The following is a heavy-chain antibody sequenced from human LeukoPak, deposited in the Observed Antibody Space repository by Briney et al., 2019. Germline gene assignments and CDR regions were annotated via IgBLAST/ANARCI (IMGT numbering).Heavy chain of an antibody. CDR3: ARGRRDCSGDCYVAFDI. J-gene: IGHJ3*02. CDR1: GFPFSTYD. CDR2: VRYGGTNK. V-gene: IGHV3-30*02. Sequence: GASLRLSCAASGFPFSTYDMHWVRQAPGKGLEWVAFVRYGGTNKYYADSVKGRFTISRDNSKNSLFLQMHSLRADDTAVYYCARGRRDCSGDCYVAFDIWGQGTMVTVSS. D-gene: IGHD2-21*02.